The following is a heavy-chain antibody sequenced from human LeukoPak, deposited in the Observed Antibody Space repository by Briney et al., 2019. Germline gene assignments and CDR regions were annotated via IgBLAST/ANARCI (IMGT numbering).Heavy chain of an antibody. D-gene: IGHD3-10*01. V-gene: IGHV3-30*18. CDR2: ISYDGSNK. Sequence: GRSLRLSCAASGFTFSSYGMHWVRQAPGKGLEWVAVISYDGSNKYYADSVKGRFTISRDNSKNTLYLQMNSLRAEDTAVYYCAKDGRFGEGNYYYYYMDVWGKGTTVTVSS. CDR3: AKDGRFGEGNYYYYYMDV. CDR1: GFTFSSYG. J-gene: IGHJ6*03.